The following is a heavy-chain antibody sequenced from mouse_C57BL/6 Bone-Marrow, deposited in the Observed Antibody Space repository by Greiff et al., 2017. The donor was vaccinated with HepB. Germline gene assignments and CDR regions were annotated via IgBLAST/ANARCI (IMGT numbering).Heavy chain of an antibody. J-gene: IGHJ3*01. CDR2: ISYDGSN. CDR3: ARGGHYDYAWFAY. CDR1: GYSITSGYY. Sequence: ESGPGLVKPSQSLSLTCSVTGYSITSGYYWNWIRQFPGNKLEWMGYISYDGSNNYNPSLKNRISITRDTSKNQFFLKLNSVTTEDTATYYCARGGHYDYAWFAYWGQGTLVTVSA. V-gene: IGHV3-6*01. D-gene: IGHD2-4*01.